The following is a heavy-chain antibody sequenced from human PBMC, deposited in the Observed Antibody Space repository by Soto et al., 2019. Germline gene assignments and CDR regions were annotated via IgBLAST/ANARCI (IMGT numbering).Heavy chain of an antibody. CDR2: IIPIFGTA. V-gene: IGHV1-69*06. CDR3: ARDVTRIHRELLLYYGMDV. CDR1: GGTFSSYA. D-gene: IGHD3-22*01. Sequence: GASVKVSCKASGGTFSSYAISWVRQAPGQGLEWMGGIIPIFGTANYAQKFQGRVTITADKSTSTAYMELSSLRSEDTAVYYCARDVTRIHRELLLYYGMDVWGQGTTVTVSS. J-gene: IGHJ6*02.